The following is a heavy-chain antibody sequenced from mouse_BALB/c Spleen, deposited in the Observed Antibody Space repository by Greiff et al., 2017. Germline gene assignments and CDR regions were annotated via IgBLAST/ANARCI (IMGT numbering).Heavy chain of an antibody. CDR1: GFTFSSYA. CDR3: ARGRDGGAMDY. V-gene: IGHV5-6-5*01. J-gene: IGHJ4*01. D-gene: IGHD2-3*01. Sequence: EVQRVESGGGLVKPGGSLKLSCAASGFTFSSYAMSWVRQTPEKRLEWVASISSGGSTYYPDSVKGRFTISRDNARNILYLQMSSLRSEDTAMYYCARGRDGGAMDYWGQGTSVTVSS. CDR2: ISSGGST.